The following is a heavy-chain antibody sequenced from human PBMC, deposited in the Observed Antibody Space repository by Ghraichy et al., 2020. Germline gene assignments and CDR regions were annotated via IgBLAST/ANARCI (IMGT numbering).Heavy chain of an antibody. Sequence: SETLSLTCTVSGGSLRNYYWSWIRQPPGQGLEWIGYIHYSGSTNSNPSLKSRVTISVDKSKNQFSLKVNSVTTADTAVYFCARAYQSGCFDYWGQGTLVTVSS. CDR3: ARAYQSGCFDY. J-gene: IGHJ4*02. CDR2: IHYSGST. CDR1: GGSLRNYY. V-gene: IGHV4-59*01. D-gene: IGHD6-19*01.